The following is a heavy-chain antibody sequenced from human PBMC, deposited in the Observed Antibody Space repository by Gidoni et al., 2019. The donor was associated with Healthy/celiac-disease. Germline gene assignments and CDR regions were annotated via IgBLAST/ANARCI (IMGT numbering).Heavy chain of an antibody. D-gene: IGHD6-13*01. V-gene: IGHV3-53*01. J-gene: IGHJ6*02. CDR2: IYSGGST. Sequence: EVQLVESGGGLIQPGGSLRLSCAASGFTVSSNYMSWVRQAPGKGLEWVSVIYSGGSTYYADSVKGRFTISRDNSKNTLYLQMNSLRAEDTAVYYCAREEAAAGDYYYYGMDVWGQGTTVTVSS. CDR1: GFTVSSNY. CDR3: AREEAAAGDYYYYGMDV.